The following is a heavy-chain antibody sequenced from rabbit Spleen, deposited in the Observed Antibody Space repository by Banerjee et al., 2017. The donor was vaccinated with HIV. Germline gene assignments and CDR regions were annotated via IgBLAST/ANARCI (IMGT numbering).Heavy chain of an antibody. Sequence: QEQLVESGGGLVKPEGSLKVSCTASGFSFSNKAVMCWVRQAPGKGLEWIGYIEPTFGNTYDANWVNGRFTISSHNAQNTVFLQLTSLTAADTATYFCVRDQAGDADYGPYYLNLWGPGTLVTVS. J-gene: IGHJ4*01. D-gene: IGHD2-1*01. CDR1: GFSFSNKA. V-gene: IGHV1S47*01. CDR3: VRDQAGDADYGPYYLNL. CDR2: IEPTFGNT.